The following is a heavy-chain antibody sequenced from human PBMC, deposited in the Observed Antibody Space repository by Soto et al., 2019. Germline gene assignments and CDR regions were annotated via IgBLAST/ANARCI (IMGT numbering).Heavy chain of an antibody. CDR1: GFTFSNYG. CDR2: ISYDGSNK. Sequence: PGGSLRLSCAASGFTFSNYGMHWVRQAPGEGLEWVAVISYDGSNKYYVDSVKGRFTISRDNSKNTLYLQMNSLRAEDTAVYYCAKFLSPLLYSAYDWKGSDAFDIWGQGTMVTVSS. CDR3: AKFLSPLLYSAYDWKGSDAFDI. J-gene: IGHJ3*02. V-gene: IGHV3-30*18. D-gene: IGHD5-12*01.